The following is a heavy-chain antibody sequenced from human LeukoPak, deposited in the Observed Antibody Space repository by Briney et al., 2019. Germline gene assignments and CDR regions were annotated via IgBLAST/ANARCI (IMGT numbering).Heavy chain of an antibody. J-gene: IGHJ4*02. CDR3: ARTYYGSGSYYFDY. CDR1: GYTFTSYD. D-gene: IGHD3-10*01. V-gene: IGHV1-8*01. CDR2: MNPNSGNT. Sequence: GASVKVSCTASGYTFTSYDINWVRQATGQGLEWMGWMNPNSGNTGYAQTFQGRVTMTRNTSKSTAYMELSSLRSEDTAVYYCARTYYGSGSYYFDYWGQGTLVTVSS.